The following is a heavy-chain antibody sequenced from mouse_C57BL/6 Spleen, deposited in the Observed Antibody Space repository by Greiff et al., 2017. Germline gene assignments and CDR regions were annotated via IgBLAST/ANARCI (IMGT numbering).Heavy chain of an antibody. D-gene: IGHD3-2*02. CDR3: ARSYSSGPYFDY. V-gene: IGHV1-81*01. CDR1: GYTFTSYG. Sequence: VQLVESGAELARPGASVKLSCKASGYTFTSYGISWVKQRTGQGLEWIGEIYPRSGNTYYNEKFKGKATLTADKSSSTAYMELRSLTSEDSAVYFCARSYSSGPYFDYWGQGTTLTVSS. CDR2: IYPRSGNT. J-gene: IGHJ2*01.